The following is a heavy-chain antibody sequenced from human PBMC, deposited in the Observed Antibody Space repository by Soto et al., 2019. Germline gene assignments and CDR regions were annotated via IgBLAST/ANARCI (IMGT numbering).Heavy chain of an antibody. CDR1: GGSVSDNY. CDR2: INHSGST. D-gene: IGHD2-2*01. J-gene: IGHJ4*02. V-gene: IGHV4-34*01. CDR3: ARGGCGSTSCYAVDY. Sequence: QVRLQQWGAGLLKPSETLSLTCAVYGGSVSDNYWSWIRQPPGKGLEWIGEINHSGSTNYNPSLKSRVTISVDTSKNQFSLKLSSVTAADTAVYYCARGGCGSTSCYAVDYWGQGTLVTVSP.